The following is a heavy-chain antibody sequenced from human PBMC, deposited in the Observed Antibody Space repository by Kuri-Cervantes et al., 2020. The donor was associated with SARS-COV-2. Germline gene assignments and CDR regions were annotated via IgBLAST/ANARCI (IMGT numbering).Heavy chain of an antibody. CDR1: GDSVSSNSAA. CDR3: ARDERNSSGWYSDY. Sequence: LRLSCAISGDSVSSNSAAWNWIRQSPSRGLEWLGRTYYRSKWYNDYAVSVKSRITINPDTSKNQFSLQLNSVTPEDTAVYYCARDERNSSGWYSDYWGQGTLVTVSS. J-gene: IGHJ4*02. V-gene: IGHV6-1*01. D-gene: IGHD6-19*01. CDR2: TYYRSKWYN.